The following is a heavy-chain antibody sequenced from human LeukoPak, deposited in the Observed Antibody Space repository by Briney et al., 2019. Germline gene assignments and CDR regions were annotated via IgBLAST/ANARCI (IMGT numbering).Heavy chain of an antibody. CDR3: ARAHNWKYGTFDY. Sequence: GGSLRLSCAASGFTFSSYSMNWVRQAPGKGLEWVSCISSSSYIYYADSVKGRFTISRDNAKNSLYLQMNSLRVEDTAVYYCARAHNWKYGTFDYWGQGTLVTVSS. J-gene: IGHJ4*02. D-gene: IGHD1-7*01. CDR2: ISSSSYI. V-gene: IGHV3-21*01. CDR1: GFTFSSYS.